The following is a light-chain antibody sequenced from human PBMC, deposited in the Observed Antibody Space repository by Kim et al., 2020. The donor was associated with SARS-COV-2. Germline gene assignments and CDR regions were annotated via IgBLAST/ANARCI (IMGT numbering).Light chain of an antibody. CDR1: QDIRSD. V-gene: IGKV1-6*01. CDR2: AAS. CDR3: LQDYNYPYT. Sequence: AIQMTQSPSSLSASVGDRVTITCRASQDIRSDLGWYQQKPGKAPKLLISAASSLQSGVPSRFSGSGSGTDFTLTISSLQPEDFATYYCLQDYNYPYTFGQGTKLEI. J-gene: IGKJ2*01.